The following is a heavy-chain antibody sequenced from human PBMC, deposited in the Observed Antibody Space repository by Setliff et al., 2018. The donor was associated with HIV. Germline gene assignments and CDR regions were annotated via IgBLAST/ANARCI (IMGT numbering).Heavy chain of an antibody. J-gene: IGHJ6*02. Sequence: GGSLRLSCAASGFSIDDYAMHWVRQVPGKGLEWVSGISWNSGSIGYADSVKGRFTISRENAKNSLYLQMNSLKAEDTAVYYCAICGYRAVAGIYHYYGMDVWGQGTTVTVSS. V-gene: IGHV3-9*01. CDR1: GFSIDDYA. CDR3: AICGYRAVAGIYHYYGMDV. CDR2: ISWNSGSI. D-gene: IGHD6-19*01.